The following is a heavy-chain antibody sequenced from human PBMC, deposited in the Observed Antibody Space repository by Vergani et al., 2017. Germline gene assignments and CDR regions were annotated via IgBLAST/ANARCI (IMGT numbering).Heavy chain of an antibody. J-gene: IGHJ3*01. Sequence: QVQLQESGPGLVEPSQTLSLTCTVSGGSITSGNYPWTWIRQSPGKGLEWIGYIHLSGTTYYNPSLSSRVTISLDTSRNQFSLHLRSVSAADTAVYYCARDKGKYYDYYPDAFDVWGQGAVVTVS. CDR2: IHLSGTT. CDR1: GGSITSGNYP. CDR3: ARDKGKYYDYYPDAFDV. V-gene: IGHV4-30-4*08. D-gene: IGHD5-12*01.